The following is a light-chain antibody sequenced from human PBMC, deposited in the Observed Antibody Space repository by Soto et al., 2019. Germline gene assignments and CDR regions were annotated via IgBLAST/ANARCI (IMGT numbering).Light chain of an antibody. CDR3: QLWDSNSDHVV. V-gene: IGLV3-21*02. CDR1: NIGRKS. CDR2: DDR. J-gene: IGLJ2*01. Sequence: SYELTQPPSVSVAPGQTASITCGGSNIGRKSVHWYQQKPGQAPVVVVYDDRDRPSGIPERFSGSNSGNTATLTISRVEAVDEADYYCQLWDSNSDHVVFGGGTKVTVL.